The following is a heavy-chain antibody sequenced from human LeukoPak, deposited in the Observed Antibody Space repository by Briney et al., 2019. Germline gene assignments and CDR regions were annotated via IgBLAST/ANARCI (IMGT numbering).Heavy chain of an antibody. V-gene: IGHV1-46*01. Sequence: EASVKVSCKASVYTFISYYMHWVRQAPRQGLEWMGIINPIGGSTSYTQKSQGRVTMTRDTSTTAVYMELSSLRSQDTAVYYCARHKEVGDYYYFDYWGQGTLVTVSS. CDR1: VYTFISYY. J-gene: IGHJ4*02. D-gene: IGHD2/OR15-2a*01. CDR2: INPIGGST. CDR3: ARHKEVGDYYYFDY.